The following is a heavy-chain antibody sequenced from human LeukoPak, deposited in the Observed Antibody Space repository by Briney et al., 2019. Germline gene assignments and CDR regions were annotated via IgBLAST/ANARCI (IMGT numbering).Heavy chain of an antibody. CDR3: ARGSGSGWLQPNFDY. J-gene: IGHJ4*02. V-gene: IGHV4-59*01. CDR1: GGYISSYY. CDR2: IYYSGST. D-gene: IGHD6-19*01. Sequence: SETLSLTCTVSGGYISSYYWSWIRQPPGKGLEWIGYIYYSGSTNYNPSLKSRVTISVDTSKNQFSLKLSSVTAADTAVYYCARGSGSGWLQPNFDYWGQGTLVTVSS.